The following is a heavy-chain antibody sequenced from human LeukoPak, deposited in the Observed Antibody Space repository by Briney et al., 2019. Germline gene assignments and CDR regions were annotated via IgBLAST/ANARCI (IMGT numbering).Heavy chain of an antibody. CDR1: GGSISSYY. Sequence: SETLSLTCTVSGGSISSYYWTWIRQPPGKGLEWIGYIYYSGSTNYNPSLKSRVTISVDTSKNQFSLKLSSVTAADTAVYYCARHGGAYGDYWYYFDYWGQGALVTVSS. D-gene: IGHD4-17*01. J-gene: IGHJ4*02. V-gene: IGHV4-59*08. CDR3: ARHGGAYGDYWYYFDY. CDR2: IYYSGST.